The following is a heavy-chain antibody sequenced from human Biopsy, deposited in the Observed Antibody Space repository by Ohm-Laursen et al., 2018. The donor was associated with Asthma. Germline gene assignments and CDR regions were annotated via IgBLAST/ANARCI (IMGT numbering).Heavy chain of an antibody. CDR3: AKATLGDIGKGY. CDR2: ISWNSGSI. Sequence: RSLRLSCAASGFTFDDYGMHWVRQAPGKGLEWVSGISWNSGSIGYADSVKGRFTISRDNAKNSLYLQMNSLRVEDTALYYCAKATLGDIGKGYWGQGTLVTVSS. V-gene: IGHV3-9*01. D-gene: IGHD2-21*01. CDR1: GFTFDDYG. J-gene: IGHJ4*02.